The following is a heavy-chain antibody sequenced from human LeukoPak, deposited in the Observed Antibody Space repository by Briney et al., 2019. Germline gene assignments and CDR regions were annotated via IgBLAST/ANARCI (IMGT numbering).Heavy chain of an antibody. V-gene: IGHV1-2*02. Sequence: ASVKVSCKASGYTFTGYYMHWVRQAPGPGLEWMGWINPNSGGTNYAQKFQGRVTMTRDTSISTAYMELSRLRSDDTAVYYCARAEIEAARPSFWYFDLWGRGTLVTVSS. CDR1: GYTFTGYY. D-gene: IGHD6-6*01. CDR3: ARAEIEAARPSFWYFDL. CDR2: INPNSGGT. J-gene: IGHJ2*01.